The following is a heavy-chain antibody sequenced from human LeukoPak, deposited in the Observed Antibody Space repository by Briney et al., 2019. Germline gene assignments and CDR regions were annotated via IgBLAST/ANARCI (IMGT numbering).Heavy chain of an antibody. D-gene: IGHD2/OR15-2a*01. Sequence: SETLSLTCTNSGGSISNYYWSWIRQPAGKGLEWIGRIYASGSTNYNPSLKSRVTMSVDTSKNQFSLKLSSVTAADTAVYYCARGGGAYLRFDPWGQGTLVTVSS. CDR2: IYASGST. CDR1: GGSISNYY. J-gene: IGHJ5*01. CDR3: ARGGGAYLRFDP. V-gene: IGHV4-4*07.